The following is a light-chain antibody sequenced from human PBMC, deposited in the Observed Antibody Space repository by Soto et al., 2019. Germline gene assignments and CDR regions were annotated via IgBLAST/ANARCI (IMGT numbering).Light chain of an antibody. CDR2: QDS. CDR3: QAWDSSTVV. J-gene: IGLJ2*01. Sequence: SYELTQPPSVSVSPGQTASITCSGVKLGDKYACWYQQKPGQSPVLVIYQDSKLPSGIPERFSGSNSGNTATLTIGGTQAMDEADYCCQAWDSSTVVFGGGTKVTVL. V-gene: IGLV3-1*01. CDR1: KLGDKY.